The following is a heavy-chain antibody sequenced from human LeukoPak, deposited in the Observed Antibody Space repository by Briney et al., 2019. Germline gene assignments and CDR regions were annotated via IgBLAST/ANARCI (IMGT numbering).Heavy chain of an antibody. V-gene: IGHV1-8*01. CDR2: MNPNSGNT. D-gene: IGHD6-13*01. CDR3: ARGRSSSWYPTYYYYYGMDV. J-gene: IGHJ6*02. CDR1: GYTFTSYD. Sequence: ASVKVSCKASGYTFTSYDINWVRQATGQGLEWMGWMNPNSGNTGYAQKFQGRVTMTRNTSISTAYMELSSLRSEDTAVYYCARGRSSSWYPTYYYYYGMDVWGQGTTVTVSS.